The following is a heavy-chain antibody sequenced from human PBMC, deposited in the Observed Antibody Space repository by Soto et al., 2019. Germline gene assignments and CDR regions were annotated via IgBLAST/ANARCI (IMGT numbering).Heavy chain of an antibody. J-gene: IGHJ4*02. CDR2: ISYDGSDE. V-gene: IGHV3-30-3*01. CDR3: ARDHLGAFDY. D-gene: IGHD3-16*01. Sequence: QVQLVESGGGVVQPGRSLRLSCAASGFTCNNFAMHWVRQAPGKGLEWVTLISYDGSDEYYADSVKGRFTISRDNSKNTLYLQLNSLRGEDRAVYYCARDHLGAFDYWGQGTLVTVSS. CDR1: GFTCNNFA.